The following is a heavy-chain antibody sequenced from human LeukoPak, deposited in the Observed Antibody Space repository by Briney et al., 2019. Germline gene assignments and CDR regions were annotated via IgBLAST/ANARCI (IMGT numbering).Heavy chain of an antibody. CDR2: ISGSGGST. CDR3: AKVADTGGLEASCYNY. CDR1: GFTFSSYA. V-gene: IGHV3-23*01. Sequence: GGSLRLSCAASGFTFSSYAMSWVRQAPGKGLEWVSAISGSGGSTYYADSVKGRFTISRDNSKNTLYLQMNSLRAEDTAVYYCAKVADTGGLEASCYNYWGQGTLVTVSS. J-gene: IGHJ4*02. D-gene: IGHD2-2*01.